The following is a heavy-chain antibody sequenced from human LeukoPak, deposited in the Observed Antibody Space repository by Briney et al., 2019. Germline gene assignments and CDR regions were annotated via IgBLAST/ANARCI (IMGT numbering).Heavy chain of an antibody. Sequence: ASVKVSYKASGYTFTGYYMHWVRQAPGQGLEWMGWINPNSGGTNYAQKFQGRVTMTRDTSISTAYMELSRLRSDDTAVYYCARAGDYYDSSGSPRTHAFDIWGQGTMVTVSS. D-gene: IGHD3-22*01. CDR3: ARAGDYYDSSGSPRTHAFDI. CDR2: INPNSGGT. V-gene: IGHV1-2*02. CDR1: GYTFTGYY. J-gene: IGHJ3*02.